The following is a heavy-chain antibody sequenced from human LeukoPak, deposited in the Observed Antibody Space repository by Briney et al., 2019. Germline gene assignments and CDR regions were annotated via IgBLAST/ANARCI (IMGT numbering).Heavy chain of an antibody. J-gene: IGHJ6*02. CDR1: GGSISSYY. Sequence: SGTLSLTCTVSGGSISSYYWSWIRQPPGKGLEWIGYIYYSGSTNYNPSLKSRVTISVDTSKNQFSLKLSSVTAADTAAYYCARQGSYGYYYYGMDVWGQGTTVTVSS. CDR2: IYYSGST. CDR3: ARQGSYGYYYYGMDV. V-gene: IGHV4-59*08. D-gene: IGHD3-10*01.